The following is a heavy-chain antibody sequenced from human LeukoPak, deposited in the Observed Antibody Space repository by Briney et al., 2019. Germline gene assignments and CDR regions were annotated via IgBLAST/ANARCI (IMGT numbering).Heavy chain of an antibody. D-gene: IGHD3-3*01. J-gene: IGHJ6*02. CDR1: GYTFTSYG. V-gene: IGHV1-18*01. Sequence: ASVKVSCKASGYTFTSYGISWVRQAPGQGLEWMGWISAYNGNTNYAQKLQGRVTMTTDTSTSTAYMELRSLRSDDTDVYYCARVERFLEWLSYGMDVWGQGTTATVSS. CDR2: ISAYNGNT. CDR3: ARVERFLEWLSYGMDV.